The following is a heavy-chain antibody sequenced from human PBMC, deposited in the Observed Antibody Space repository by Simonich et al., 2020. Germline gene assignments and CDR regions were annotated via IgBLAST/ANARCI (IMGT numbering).Heavy chain of an antibody. CDR2: KKQEGSEK. Sequence: EVQLVESGGGLVQPGGSLRLSCAASGFTFSSYWMSWVRQAPGKGLEWGENKKQEGSEKYYVDSVKGRFTISRDNAKNSLYLQMNSLRAEDTAVYYCARDREVYGSGSYYNYWGQGTLVTVSS. D-gene: IGHD3-10*01. J-gene: IGHJ4*02. V-gene: IGHV3-7*01. CDR3: ARDREVYGSGSYYNY. CDR1: GFTFSSYW.